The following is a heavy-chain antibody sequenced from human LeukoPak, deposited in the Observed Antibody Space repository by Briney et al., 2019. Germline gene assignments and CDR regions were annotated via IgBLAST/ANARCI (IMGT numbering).Heavy chain of an antibody. Sequence: GGSLRLSCAASGFTFSSYSMNWVRQAPGKGLEWVSSIADYTAYADSVKGRFTISRDNSKNTLYLQMDSLGAGDTALYYCAKESGAHYGFGMDVWGQGTTVTVSS. CDR3: AKESGAHYGFGMDV. V-gene: IGHV3-23*01. D-gene: IGHD1-26*01. CDR1: GFTFSSYS. J-gene: IGHJ6*02. CDR2: IADYT.